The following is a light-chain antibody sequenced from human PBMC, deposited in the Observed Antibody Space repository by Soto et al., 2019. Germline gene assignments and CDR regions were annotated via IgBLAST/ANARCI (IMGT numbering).Light chain of an antibody. CDR2: GAS. J-gene: IGKJ1*01. Sequence: DIPMTQSPSSLSASVADRVTITCRASQSISTYLNWYQQKPGKAPKLLIYGASSLQSGVPPRFTGSGSGTDFTLTINSLQPEDFATYHCQQSYSTPWTFGQGTKVEIK. V-gene: IGKV1-39*01. CDR3: QQSYSTPWT. CDR1: QSISTY.